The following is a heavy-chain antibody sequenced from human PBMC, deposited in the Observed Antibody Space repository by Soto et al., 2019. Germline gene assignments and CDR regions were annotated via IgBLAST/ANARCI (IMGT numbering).Heavy chain of an antibody. CDR3: AREPKGYCSSTSCSKPPYYYYGMDV. J-gene: IGHJ6*02. V-gene: IGHV1-18*04. CDR1: GYTFTSYG. CDR2: ISAYNGNT. D-gene: IGHD2-2*01. Sequence: ASVKVSCKASGYTFTSYGISWVRQAPGQGLEWMGWISAYNGNTNYAQKLQGRVTMTTDTSTSTAYMELRSLRSDDTAVYYCAREPKGYCSSTSCSKPPYYYYGMDVWGQGTTVTVSS.